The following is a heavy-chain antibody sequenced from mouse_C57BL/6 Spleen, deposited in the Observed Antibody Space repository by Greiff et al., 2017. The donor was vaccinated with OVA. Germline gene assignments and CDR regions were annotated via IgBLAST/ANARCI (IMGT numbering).Heavy chain of an antibody. V-gene: IGHV5-4*03. CDR3: ASDFGNFLLYYAMDY. D-gene: IGHD2-1*01. J-gene: IGHJ4*01. Sequence: EVKLMESGGGLVKPGGSLKLSCAASGFTFSSYAMSWVRQTPEKRLEWVATISDGGSYTYYPDNVKGRFTISRDNAKNNLYLQMSHLKSEDTAMYYCASDFGNFLLYYAMDYWGQGTSVTVSS. CDR2: ISDGGSYT. CDR1: GFTFSSYA.